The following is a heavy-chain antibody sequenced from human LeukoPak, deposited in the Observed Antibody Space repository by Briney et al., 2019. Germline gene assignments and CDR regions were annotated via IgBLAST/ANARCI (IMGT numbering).Heavy chain of an antibody. CDR2: INPSDGGT. CDR3: ASFLYFYDSDACLDS. Sequence: ASVNVSCKASGYTFTAYNMHWVRQAPGQGLEWMGWINPSDGGTNYAQRFQGRVTMTRDTSTSTAYMELNRLRSDDTAVYYCASFLYFYDSDACLDSWGQGSLVTVSS. J-gene: IGHJ4*02. V-gene: IGHV1-2*02. CDR1: GYTFTAYN. D-gene: IGHD3-22*01.